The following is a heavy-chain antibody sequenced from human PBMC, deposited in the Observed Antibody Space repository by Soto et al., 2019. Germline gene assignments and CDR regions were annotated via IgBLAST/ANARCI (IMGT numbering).Heavy chain of an antibody. CDR1: GGTFSSYA. CDR3: ARSLVVLVREDGFGI. V-gene: IGHV1-69*13. CDR2: IIPIFGTA. J-gene: IGHJ6*01. Sequence: ASVKVSCKASGGTFSSYAISWVRQAPGQGLEWMGGIIPIFGTANYAQKFQGRVTITADESTSTAYMELSSLRSEDTAVYYCARSLVVLVREDGFGIWGQLTIVTVSS. D-gene: IGHD3-22*01.